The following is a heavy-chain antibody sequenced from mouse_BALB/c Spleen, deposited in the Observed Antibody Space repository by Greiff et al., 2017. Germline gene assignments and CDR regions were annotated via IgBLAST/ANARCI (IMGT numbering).Heavy chain of an antibody. D-gene: IGHD2-1*01. Sequence: QVQLQQPGAELVKPGASVKLSCKASGYTFTSYWMHWVKQRPGQGLEWIGEINPSNGRTNYNEKFKSKATLTVDKSSSTAYMQLSSLTSEDSAVYYCTSAGNSFAYWGQGTLVTVSA. CDR3: TSAGNSFAY. V-gene: IGHV1S81*02. J-gene: IGHJ3*01. CDR1: GYTFTSYW. CDR2: INPSNGRT.